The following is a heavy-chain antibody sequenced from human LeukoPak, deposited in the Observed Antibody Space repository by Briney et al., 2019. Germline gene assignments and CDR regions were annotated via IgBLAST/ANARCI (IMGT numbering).Heavy chain of an antibody. CDR1: GGSISSGGYY. J-gene: IGHJ3*02. CDR2: IYYSGST. V-gene: IGHV4-31*03. CDR3: ASAPPEEDAFDI. Sequence: SQTLSLTCTVSGGSISSGGYYWSWIRQHPGKGLEWIGYIYYSGSTYYNPSLKSRVTISVDMSKNQFSLKLSSVTAADTAVYYCASAPPEEDAFDIWGQGTMVTVSS.